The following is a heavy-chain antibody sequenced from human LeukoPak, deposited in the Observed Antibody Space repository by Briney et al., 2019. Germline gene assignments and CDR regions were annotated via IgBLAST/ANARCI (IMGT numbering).Heavy chain of an antibody. CDR1: GFTVSSNY. D-gene: IGHD6-19*01. V-gene: IGHV3-66*01. J-gene: IGHJ4*02. CDR2: IYSGGST. Sequence: GGSLRLSCAASGFTVSSNYMSWVRQAPGKGLEWVSVIYSGGSTYYADSVKGRFTISRDNSKNTLYLQMSSLRADDTAVYYCAREPVAVAGTGLYYWGQGTLVTVSS. CDR3: AREPVAVAGTGLYY.